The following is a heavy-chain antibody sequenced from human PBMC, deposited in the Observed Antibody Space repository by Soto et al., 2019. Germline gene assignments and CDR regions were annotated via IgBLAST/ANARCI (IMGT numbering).Heavy chain of an antibody. J-gene: IGHJ6*02. CDR1: GGSVSSGSYY. CDR2: IYYSGST. Sequence: KTSETLSLTCTVSGGSVSSGSYYWSWIRQPPGKGLEWIGYIYYSGSTNYNPSLKSRVTISVDTSKNQFSLKLSSVTAADTAVYYCARGYCGGDCRRYGMDVWGQGTTVTVSS. V-gene: IGHV4-61*01. CDR3: ARGYCGGDCRRYGMDV. D-gene: IGHD2-21*02.